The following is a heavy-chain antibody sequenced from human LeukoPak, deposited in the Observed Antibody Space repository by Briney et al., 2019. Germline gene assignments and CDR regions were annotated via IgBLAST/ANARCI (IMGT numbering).Heavy chain of an antibody. V-gene: IGHV4-39*01. J-gene: IGHJ4*02. CDR3: ARNSCPSGTCYDNRGYFDY. CDR1: GGSISSSTYY. D-gene: IGHD2-15*01. Sequence: KASETLSLTCSVSGGSISSSTYYWAWIRQPPGKGLEWIGSVYYSGSTYYSPSLKSRVTISVDTSKNQFSLKLTSVTAADTAVYYCARNSCPSGTCYDNRGYFDYWGQGTLVTVSS. CDR2: VYYSGST.